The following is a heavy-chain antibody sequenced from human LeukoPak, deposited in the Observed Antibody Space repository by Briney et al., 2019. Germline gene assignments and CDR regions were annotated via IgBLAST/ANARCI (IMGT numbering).Heavy chain of an antibody. CDR2: MNPNSGNT. CDR3: ARFPITMVRGVQYYFDY. V-gene: IGHV1-8*01. J-gene: IGHJ4*02. Sequence: ASVKVSCKASGYTFTSYDIYWVRQATGQGLEWMGWMNPNSGNTGYAQKFQGRVTMTRNTSISTAYMELSSLRSEDTAVYYCARFPITMVRGVQYYFDYWGQGTLVTVSS. D-gene: IGHD3-10*01. CDR1: GYTFTSYD.